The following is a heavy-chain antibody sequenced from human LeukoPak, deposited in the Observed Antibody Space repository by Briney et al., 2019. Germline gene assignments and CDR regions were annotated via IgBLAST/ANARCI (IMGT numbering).Heavy chain of an antibody. CDR1: GYTFTSYA. D-gene: IGHD2-15*01. V-gene: IGHV1-3*01. CDR2: INAGNGST. CDR3: ARDYQWYNRFDP. Sequence: ASVKVSCKASGYTFTSYAMHWVRQAPGQRLEWMGWINAGNGSTKYSQKFQGRVTITRDTSASTAYMELSSLRSEDTAVYYCARDYQWYNRFDPWGQETLVTVSS. J-gene: IGHJ5*02.